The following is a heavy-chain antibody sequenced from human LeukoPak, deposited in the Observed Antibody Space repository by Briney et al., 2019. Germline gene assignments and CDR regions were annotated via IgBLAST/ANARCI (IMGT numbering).Heavy chain of an antibody. CDR3: TTGRYFDWLLCNY. V-gene: IGHV3-15*01. D-gene: IGHD3-9*01. J-gene: IGHJ4*02. Sequence: PGGSLRLSCAASGXTFSNAWMSWVRQAPGKGLEWVGRIKTKADGGTTDYAAPVKGRFTISRDDSKNTLFLQMNSLKTEDTAVYYCTTGRYFDWLLCNYWGQGTLVTVSS. CDR1: GXTFSNAW. CDR2: IKTKADGGTT.